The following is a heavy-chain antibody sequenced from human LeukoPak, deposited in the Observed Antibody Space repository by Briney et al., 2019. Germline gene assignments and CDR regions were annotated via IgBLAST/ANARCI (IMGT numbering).Heavy chain of an antibody. Sequence: PSQTLSLTCTVSGGSISSGGYYWSWIRQPPGKGLEWIGYIYHSGSTYYNPSLKSRVTISVDRSKNQFSLKLSSVTAADTAVYYCARGTYYYDSSGYYFDYWGQGTLVTVSS. CDR3: ARGTYYYDSSGYYFDY. D-gene: IGHD3-22*01. CDR2: IYHSGST. V-gene: IGHV4-30-2*01. J-gene: IGHJ4*02. CDR1: GGSISSGGYY.